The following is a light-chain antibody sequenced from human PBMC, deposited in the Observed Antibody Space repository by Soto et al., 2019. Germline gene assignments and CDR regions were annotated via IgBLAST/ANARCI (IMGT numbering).Light chain of an antibody. CDR3: QQYNSDPPIT. CDR1: QSISTW. Sequence: DIQMTQSPSTLSAFVGDRVTITCRASQSISTWLAWYQQKPGKAPKLLIYHASSLESGVPSRFSGSGSGTEFTLIISSLQPDDVAAYYCQQYNSDPPITFGGGTRLE. V-gene: IGKV1-5*01. CDR2: HAS. J-gene: IGKJ4*01.